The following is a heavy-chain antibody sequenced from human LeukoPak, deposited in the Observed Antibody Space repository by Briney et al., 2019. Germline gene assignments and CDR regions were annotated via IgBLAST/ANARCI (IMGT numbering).Heavy chain of an antibody. CDR3: AKEIWPTVTPPGHTHFNY. J-gene: IGHJ4*02. CDR1: GFTFSTYG. V-gene: IGHV3-30*02. CDR2: IRYDGRNK. D-gene: IGHD4-17*01. Sequence: GGSLRLSCAASGFTFSTYGMHWVRQAPGKGLEWVAFIRYDGRNKYYADSVKGRFTISRDNSKNTLCLQMNSLRAEDTAVYYCAKEIWPTVTPPGHTHFNYWGQGTLVPVSS.